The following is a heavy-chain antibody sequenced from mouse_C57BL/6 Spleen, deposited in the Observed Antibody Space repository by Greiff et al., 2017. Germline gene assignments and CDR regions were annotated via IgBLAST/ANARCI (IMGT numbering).Heavy chain of an antibody. J-gene: IGHJ2*01. V-gene: IGHV1-76*01. CDR1: GYTFTDYY. CDR2: IYPGSGNT. CDR3: ARSIYYHDY. Sequence: VQLQQSGAELVRPGASVKLSCKASGYTFTDYYINWVKQRPGQGLEWIARIYPGSGNTYYNEKFKGKATLTAEKSSSTAYMQLSSLTSEDSAVYFCARSIYYHDYWGQGTTLTVSS. D-gene: IGHD1-1*01.